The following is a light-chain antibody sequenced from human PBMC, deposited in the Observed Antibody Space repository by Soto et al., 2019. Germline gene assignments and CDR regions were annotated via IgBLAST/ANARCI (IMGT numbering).Light chain of an antibody. V-gene: IGKV3-15*01. CDR2: GAS. CDR3: QQYNNWPPTWT. CDR1: QSVSSN. J-gene: IGKJ1*01. Sequence: EIVMTQSPATLSVSPGERATLSCRASQSVSSNLAWYQQKPGQAPRLLIYGASTRATGIPARFGGSGSGTEFTLTISSLQSEDVAVYYCQQYNNWPPTWTFGQGTKVDIK.